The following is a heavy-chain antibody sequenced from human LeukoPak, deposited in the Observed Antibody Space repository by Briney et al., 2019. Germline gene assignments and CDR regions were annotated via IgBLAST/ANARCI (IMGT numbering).Heavy chain of an antibody. CDR2: IHSGGTT. J-gene: IGHJ4*02. D-gene: IGHD3-22*01. CDR1: GFTFSTNY. Sequence: GGSLRLSCAASGFTFSTNYMSWVRQAPGKGLEWVSVIHSGGTTNYADSAKGRFTISRDNSKNTVYLQMNSLRAEDTAVYYCARGAYYYEDWGQGTLVTVSS. V-gene: IGHV3-53*01. CDR3: ARGAYYYED.